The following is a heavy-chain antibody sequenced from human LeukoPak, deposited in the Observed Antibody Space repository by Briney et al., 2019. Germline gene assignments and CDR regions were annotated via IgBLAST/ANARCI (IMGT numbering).Heavy chain of an antibody. Sequence: RASVKVSCKVSGDTLTELSTHWVRQAPGKGLEWMGGFDPEHGEMIYAQKLQGRVTMTEDRSTDTAYMELSSLRSEDTAVYYCATGGPWDLLKYWGQGTLVTVSS. J-gene: IGHJ4*02. D-gene: IGHD3-9*01. V-gene: IGHV1-24*01. CDR1: GDTLTELS. CDR2: FDPEHGEM. CDR3: ATGGPWDLLKY.